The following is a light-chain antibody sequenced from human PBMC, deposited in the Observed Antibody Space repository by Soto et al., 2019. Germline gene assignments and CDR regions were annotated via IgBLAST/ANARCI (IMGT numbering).Light chain of an antibody. V-gene: IGKV3-15*01. CDR3: HQNKTCPET. Sequence: EILMTQSPATQSVSPGERATLSCRASQSVSSNLAWYQQKVGQAPKLLIYDASTRATGIPARFSGSGSGTKFPLTITTLQPEDFPVISCHQNKTCPETFGQGTK. J-gene: IGKJ1*01. CDR1: QSVSSN. CDR2: DAS.